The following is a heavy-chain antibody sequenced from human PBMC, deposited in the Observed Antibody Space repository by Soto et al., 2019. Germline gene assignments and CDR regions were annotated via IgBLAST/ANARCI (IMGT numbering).Heavy chain of an antibody. CDR2: IYSSGDT. V-gene: IGHV3-66*01. CDR1: GFSVSDNY. CDR3: ARDPGYGRGVSFDP. J-gene: IGHJ5*02. D-gene: IGHD2-8*01. Sequence: EVQLVGSGGGLVQPRGSLRVSWAASGFSVSDNYMSWVRQAPGKGLEWISVIYSSGDTYYADSVKGRLTISRDNSRNTLYLQINDLRVEDTAIYYCARDPGYGRGVSFDPWGQGIPVTVSS.